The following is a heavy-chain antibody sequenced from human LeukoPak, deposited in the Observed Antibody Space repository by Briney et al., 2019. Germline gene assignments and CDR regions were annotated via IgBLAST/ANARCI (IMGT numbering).Heavy chain of an antibody. CDR2: IGTAGDT. CDR3: VRQQTPHGNFDY. Sequence: GGSLRLSCATSGFTFSSYAMHWVRQATGKGLEWVSAIGTAGDTFYPGSVKGRFTISRDNAKNSLYLQMNPPRAEDTAMYYCVRQQTPHGNFDYWGQGTLVTVSS. J-gene: IGHJ4*02. V-gene: IGHV3-13*01. CDR1: GFTFSSYA. D-gene: IGHD1-26*01.